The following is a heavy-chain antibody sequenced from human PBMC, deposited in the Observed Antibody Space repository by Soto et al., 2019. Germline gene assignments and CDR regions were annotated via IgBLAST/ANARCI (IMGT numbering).Heavy chain of an antibody. V-gene: IGHV3-7*01. CDR3: VRGGSNYAS. D-gene: IGHD4-4*01. CDR2: IKPDESEK. Sequence: GGSLRLSCAASGFTFSDSWMTWVRQAPGKGLEWVARIKPDESEKKYADSVKGRFSISRDNAKNSMYLQMDSLRGEDTAVYYCVRGGSNYASWGQGTLVTVSS. CDR1: GFTFSDSW. J-gene: IGHJ5*02.